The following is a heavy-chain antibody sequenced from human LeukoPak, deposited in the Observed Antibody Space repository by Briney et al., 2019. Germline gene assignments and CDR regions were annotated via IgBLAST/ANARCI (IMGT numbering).Heavy chain of an antibody. CDR1: GGSISSRSYY. CDR2: IYYSGST. Sequence: SETLSLTCTVSGGSISSRSYYWGWIRQPPGKGLEWIGSIYYSGSTYYNPSLKSRVTIPVDTSKNQFSLKLSSVTAADTAVYYCARAQSDGCSSTSCYRNSPYYYMDVWGKGTTVTVSS. CDR3: ARAQSDGCSSTSCYRNSPYYYMDV. J-gene: IGHJ6*03. D-gene: IGHD2-2*01. V-gene: IGHV4-39*07.